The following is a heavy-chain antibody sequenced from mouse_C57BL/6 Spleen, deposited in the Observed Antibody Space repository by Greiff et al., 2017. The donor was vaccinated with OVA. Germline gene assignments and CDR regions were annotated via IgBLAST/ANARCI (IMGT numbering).Heavy chain of an antibody. V-gene: IGHV1-15*01. D-gene: IGHD1-1*01. CDR3: TRHGSSYGAY. CDR1: GYTFTDYE. CDR2: IDPETGGT. Sequence: QVQLQQSGAELVRPGASVTLSCKASGYTFTDYEMHWVKQTPVHGLEWIGAIDPETGGTAYNQKFKGKAILTADKSSSTAYMELRSLTSEDSAVYCCTRHGSSYGAYWGQGTLGTVAA. J-gene: IGHJ3*01.